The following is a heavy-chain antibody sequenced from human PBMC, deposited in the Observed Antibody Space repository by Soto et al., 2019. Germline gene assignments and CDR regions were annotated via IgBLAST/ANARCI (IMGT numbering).Heavy chain of an antibody. J-gene: IGHJ6*03. CDR2: IYHSGST. CDR3: ARAGDALGYYYMDV. Sequence: SETLSLTCAVSSGSISSSNWWSWVRQPPGKGLEWIGEIYHSGSTNYNPSLKSRVTISVDKSKNQFSLKLSSVTAADTAVYYCARAGDALGYYYMDVWGKGTTVTVSS. D-gene: IGHD2-21*02. V-gene: IGHV4-4*02. CDR1: SGSISSSNW.